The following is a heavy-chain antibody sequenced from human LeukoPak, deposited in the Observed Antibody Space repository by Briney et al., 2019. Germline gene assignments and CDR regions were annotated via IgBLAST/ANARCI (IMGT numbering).Heavy chain of an antibody. J-gene: IGHJ4*02. CDR1: GFTFSYAW. V-gene: IGHV3-15*01. CDR3: TTDYPNSGYETFDY. Sequence: PGGSLRLSCAASGFTFSYAWVSWVRQAPGKGLEWVGRIKSKTDGGTADYAAPVKGRFTISRDDSKNTLYLQMNSLKTEDTAVYYCTTDYPNSGYETFDYWGQGTLVTVSS. CDR2: IKSKTDGGTA. D-gene: IGHD5-12*01.